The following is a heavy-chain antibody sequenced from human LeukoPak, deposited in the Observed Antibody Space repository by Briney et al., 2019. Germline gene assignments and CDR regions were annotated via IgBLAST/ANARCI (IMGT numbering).Heavy chain of an antibody. CDR2: IYPGDSDT. CDR1: GYSFTSYW. CDR3: ARPPDRFGEFLYFQH. J-gene: IGHJ1*01. Sequence: GESLKISCKGSGYSFTSYWIGWVRQMPGKGLEWMGIIYPGDSDTRYSPSFQGQVTISADKSISTAYLQWSSLKASDTAMYYCARPPDRFGEFLYFQHWGQGTLVTVSS. D-gene: IGHD3-10*01. V-gene: IGHV5-51*01.